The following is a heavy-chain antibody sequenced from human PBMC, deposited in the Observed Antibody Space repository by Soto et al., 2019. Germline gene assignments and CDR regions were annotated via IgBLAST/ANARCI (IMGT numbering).Heavy chain of an antibody. Sequence: QAQLVQSGAEVKEPGASVKVSCKASGYTFTNYDISWVRQATGQGREWMGWMNPNSANTGYAQKFQGRVSMTRDTSTSTAYMELSSLRSEDTAIYYCARMATSGTLNWFDPWGQGTLVTVSS. J-gene: IGHJ5*02. V-gene: IGHV1-8*01. CDR3: ARMATSGTLNWFDP. CDR1: GYTFTNYD. D-gene: IGHD1-26*01. CDR2: MNPNSANT.